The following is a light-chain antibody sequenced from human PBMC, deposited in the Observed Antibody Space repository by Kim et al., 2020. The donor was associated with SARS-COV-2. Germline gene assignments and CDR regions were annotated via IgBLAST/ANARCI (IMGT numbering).Light chain of an antibody. CDR3: QVWDSSSDHLV. Sequence: APGKTARITGGGNNIGSKSGHWYQQKPGQAPVLVIYYDSDRPSGIPERFSGSNSGNTATLTISRVEAGDEADYYCQVWDSSSDHLVFGGGTQLTVL. J-gene: IGLJ2*01. CDR1: NIGSKS. V-gene: IGLV3-21*04. CDR2: YDS.